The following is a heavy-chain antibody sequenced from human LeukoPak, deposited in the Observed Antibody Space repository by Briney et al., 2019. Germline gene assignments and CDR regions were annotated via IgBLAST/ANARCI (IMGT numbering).Heavy chain of an antibody. CDR1: GGSFSGYY. D-gene: IGHD6-19*01. Sequence: SETLSHTCAVYGGSFSGYYWSWIRQPPGKGLEWIGEINHSGSTNYNPSLKSRVTISVDTSKNQFSLKLSSVTAADTAVYYCARGGGSSGWYIDYWGQGTLVTVSS. V-gene: IGHV4-34*01. J-gene: IGHJ4*02. CDR3: ARGGGSSGWYIDY. CDR2: INHSGST.